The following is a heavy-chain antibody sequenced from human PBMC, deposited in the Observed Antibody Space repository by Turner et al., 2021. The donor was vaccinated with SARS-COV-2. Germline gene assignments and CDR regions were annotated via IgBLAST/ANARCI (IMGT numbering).Heavy chain of an antibody. CDR3: ARDRSITVTTIGIDY. CDR2: ISSSGSTI. J-gene: IGHJ4*02. CDR1: GFTFSSYE. Sequence: EWKLLEPGGGLVQPGGSLNLSWPASGFTFSSYEMTWVPHAPGKGVELVANISSSGSTIYYAAVEKGRITISKDNAKTSMYLQMNSLRAEDTAVYYCARDRSITVTTIGIDYWGQGTLVTVSS. V-gene: IGHV3-48*03. D-gene: IGHD3-22*01.